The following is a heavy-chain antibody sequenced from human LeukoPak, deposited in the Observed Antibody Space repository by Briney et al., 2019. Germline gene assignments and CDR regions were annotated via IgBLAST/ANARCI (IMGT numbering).Heavy chain of an antibody. D-gene: IGHD3-10*01. Sequence: GGSLRLSCTVSGFTLSSYEMSWIRQTPGKGLEWVSTISGRSVGTYYADSVKGRFTISRDNSKNTLYLQMNSLRAEDTAVYYCAKGSAVRGVQNYYYYYMDAWGKGTTVTISS. J-gene: IGHJ6*03. V-gene: IGHV3-23*01. CDR3: AKGSAVRGVQNYYYYYMDA. CDR1: GFTLSSYE. CDR2: ISGRSVGT.